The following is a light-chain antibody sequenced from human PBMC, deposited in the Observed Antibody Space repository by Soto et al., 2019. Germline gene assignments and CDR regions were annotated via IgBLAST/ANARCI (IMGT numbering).Light chain of an antibody. CDR2: LNNDRSH. V-gene: IGLV4-69*01. CDR1: SGHSSYA. CDR3: QTWGTGFQV. J-gene: IGLJ2*01. Sequence: QPVLTQSPSASASLGASVKLTCTLSSGHSSYAIAWHQKQPGKRPRYLMDLNNDRSHTKGDGIPDRFSGSSSGAERYLIISSLQSEDEADYYCQTWGTGFQVFGGGTKLTVL.